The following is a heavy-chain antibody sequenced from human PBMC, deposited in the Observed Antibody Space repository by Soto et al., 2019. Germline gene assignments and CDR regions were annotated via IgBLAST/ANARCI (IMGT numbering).Heavy chain of an antibody. CDR1: GGSFSGYY. D-gene: IGHD2-2*01. V-gene: IGHV4-34*01. CDR2: INHSGST. Sequence: QVQLQQWGAGLLKPSETLSLTCAVYGGSFSGYYWSWIRQPPGKGLEWIGEINHSGSTNYNPSLKSRVTISVDTSKNQFSLKLSSVTAADTAVYYCARGTQPPRYCSSTSCYYFQLQTRPQNNWFDPWGQGTLVTVSS. CDR3: ARGTQPPRYCSSTSCYYFQLQTRPQNNWFDP. J-gene: IGHJ5*02.